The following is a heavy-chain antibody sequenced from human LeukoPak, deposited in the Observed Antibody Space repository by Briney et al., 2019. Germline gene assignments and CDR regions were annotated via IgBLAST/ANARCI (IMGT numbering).Heavy chain of an antibody. V-gene: IGHV3-21*01. D-gene: IGHD3-22*01. Sequence: GGSLRLSCAASGFTFSSYSMNWVRQAPGKGLEWVSSISSSSSYIYYADSVKGRFTISRYNAKNSLYLQMNSLRAEDTAVYYCARGDQYYYDSSGYYYDGGDAFDIWGQGTMVTVSS. CDR3: ARGDQYYYDSSGYYYDGGDAFDI. CDR1: GFTFSSYS. CDR2: ISSSSSYI. J-gene: IGHJ3*02.